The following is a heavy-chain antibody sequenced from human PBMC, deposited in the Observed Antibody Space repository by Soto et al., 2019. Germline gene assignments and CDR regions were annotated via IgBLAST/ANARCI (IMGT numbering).Heavy chain of an antibody. V-gene: IGHV3-21*01. CDR1: GFTFSSYS. CDR3: ARDFYDYIWGSYRTEAFDY. CDR2: ISSSSSYI. D-gene: IGHD3-16*02. Sequence: GSLRLSCAASGFTFSSYSMNWVRQAPGKGLEWVSSISSSSSYIYYADSVKGRFTISRDNAKNSLYLQMNSLRAEDTAVYYCARDFYDYIWGSYRTEAFDYWGQGTLVTVSS. J-gene: IGHJ4*02.